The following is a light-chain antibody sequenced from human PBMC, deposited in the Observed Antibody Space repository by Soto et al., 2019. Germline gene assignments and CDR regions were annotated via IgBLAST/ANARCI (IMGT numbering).Light chain of an antibody. V-gene: IGKV1-33*01. CDR2: DAY. Sequence: DIQMTQSPPSLSASVGDRVTITCQASQDIGNSLYWFQHKPGKAPNLVIYDAYNLEIGVPSRFSGSGSGTDFTFTITSLRPEDIATYYCQKSDHLPLFGPGTKVESK. CDR1: QDIGNS. CDR3: QKSDHLPL. J-gene: IGKJ3*01.